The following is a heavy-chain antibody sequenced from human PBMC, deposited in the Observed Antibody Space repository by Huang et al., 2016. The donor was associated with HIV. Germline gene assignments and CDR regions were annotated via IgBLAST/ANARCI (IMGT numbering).Heavy chain of an antibody. J-gene: IGHJ5*02. CDR2: VNDGGDI. Sequence: QVQLQQWGAGLLKPSETLALTCAVYGESLGTYYWAWIRRPPGKGLQWIGEVNDGGDIKYNPSLGSRLTISVDTSRNQVSLTLTSMTAADTATYYCARRFRVAATRKWFDPWGQGTLVIVSS. V-gene: IGHV4-34*01. CDR1: GESLGTYY. CDR3: ARRFRVAATRKWFDP. D-gene: IGHD3-10*01.